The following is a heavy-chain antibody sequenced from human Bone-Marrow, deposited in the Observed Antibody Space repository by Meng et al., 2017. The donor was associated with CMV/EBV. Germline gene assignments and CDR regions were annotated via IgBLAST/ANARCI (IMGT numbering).Heavy chain of an antibody. Sequence: GESLKISCVASGFTFSRFWMSWVRQAPGKGLEWVANIKHDGSQKNYVDSVKGRFTISRDNAKNSLYLQMNSLRAEDTAVYYCARGEAGTHFDNWGQGTRVTGYS. V-gene: IGHV3-7*01. J-gene: IGHJ4*02. CDR1: GFTFSRFW. CDR3: ARGEAGTHFDN. CDR2: IKHDGSQK. D-gene: IGHD6-13*01.